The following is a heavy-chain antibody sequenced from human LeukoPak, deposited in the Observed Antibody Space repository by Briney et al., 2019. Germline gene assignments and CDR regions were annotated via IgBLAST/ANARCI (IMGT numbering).Heavy chain of an antibody. V-gene: IGHV1-18*01. Sequence: ASVKLSCKASGYTFSNYAMSWVRQAPGKGLEWMGCISPNNGNTDYAQTLQGRGTMTTDTSTSTVYMELRSLRSDDTAVYYCARDRSTSDYWGQGTLVTVSS. D-gene: IGHD2-2*01. CDR1: GYTFSNYA. CDR3: ARDRSTSDY. CDR2: ISPNNGNT. J-gene: IGHJ4*02.